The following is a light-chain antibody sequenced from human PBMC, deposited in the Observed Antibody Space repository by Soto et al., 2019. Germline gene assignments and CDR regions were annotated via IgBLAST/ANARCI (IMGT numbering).Light chain of an antibody. CDR1: QSFSSN. V-gene: IGKV3-15*01. Sequence: IVMTQSPATLSVSPGERATLSCGASQSFSSNLAWYQQKPGQAPRILIYGASTRATGVPARFSGSGSGTEFTLTISSLQSEDFAVYYCQQYNNWPRTFGQGTRLEIK. CDR3: QQYNNWPRT. CDR2: GAS. J-gene: IGKJ5*01.